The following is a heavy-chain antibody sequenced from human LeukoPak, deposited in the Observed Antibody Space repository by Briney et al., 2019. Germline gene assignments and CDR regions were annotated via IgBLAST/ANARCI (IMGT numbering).Heavy chain of an antibody. J-gene: IGHJ5*02. CDR1: GYTFTSYG. Sequence: GASVKVSCKASGYTFTSYGISWVRQAPEQGLEWVGWISAYNGNTNHPQKFQGRATMTTDTSTSTAYMELRSLRSDDTAVYYCARATGNSSKWTPRYNWFDPWGQGTLVTVSS. V-gene: IGHV1-18*01. D-gene: IGHD6-13*01. CDR3: ARATGNSSKWTPRYNWFDP. CDR2: ISAYNGNT.